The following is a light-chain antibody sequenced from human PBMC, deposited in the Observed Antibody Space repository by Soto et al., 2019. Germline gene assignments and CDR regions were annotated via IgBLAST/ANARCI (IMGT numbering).Light chain of an antibody. J-gene: IGLJ2*01. V-gene: IGLV2-14*03. CDR2: DVT. CDR3: HSYTTSTSLYVV. CDR1: SSDVGGYNY. Sequence: QSALTQPASVSGSPGQSITISCTGTSSDVGGYNYVSWYQHHPGKAPKLIISDVTNRPSGVSNRFSGSKSGNTASLTISGLQAEDEADYYCHSYTTSTSLYVVFGGGTQLTVL.